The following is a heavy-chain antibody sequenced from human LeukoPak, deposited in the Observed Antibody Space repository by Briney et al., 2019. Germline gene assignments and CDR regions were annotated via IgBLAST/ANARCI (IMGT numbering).Heavy chain of an antibody. CDR3: ARGNLNYYDSSGYLIR. D-gene: IGHD3-22*01. CDR1: GGSFSSYY. V-gene: IGHV4-34*01. J-gene: IGHJ4*02. CDR2: INHSGST. Sequence: SETLSLTCAVYGGSFSSYYWSWIRQPPGKGLEWIGEINHSGSTNYNPSLKSRVTISVDTSKNQFSLKLSSMTAADTAVYYCARGNLNYYDSSGYLIRWGQGTLVTVSS.